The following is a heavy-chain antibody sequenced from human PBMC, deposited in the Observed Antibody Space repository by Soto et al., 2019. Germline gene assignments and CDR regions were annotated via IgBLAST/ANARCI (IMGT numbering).Heavy chain of an antibody. CDR2: IWYDGNTE. Sequence: GESLKISCAASGFTFGNYGMHWVRQAPGKGLEWVALIWYDGNTEYYADSVKGRFTISRDNSKNTVDLQMNSLRAEDTAVYYCARYLSGPLVSWGQGTRFTVSS. CDR3: ARYLSGPLVS. V-gene: IGHV3-33*01. J-gene: IGHJ4*02. D-gene: IGHD3-16*02. CDR1: GFTFGNYG.